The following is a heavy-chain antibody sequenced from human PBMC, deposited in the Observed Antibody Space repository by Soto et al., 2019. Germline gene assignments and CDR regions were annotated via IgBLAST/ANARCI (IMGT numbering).Heavy chain of an antibody. D-gene: IGHD6-25*01. Sequence: PGGSLRLSCAASGFNFSNYALHWVRRTPGKGLEWVSLITFDGGSKFYGDSLKGRFAISRDNSKNTLFLQMNSLRPEDTAVYYCAKALFSGYAIAVFDFWGQGTPVTVS. J-gene: IGHJ4*02. CDR1: GFNFSNYA. V-gene: IGHV3-30*18. CDR3: AKALFSGYAIAVFDF. CDR2: ITFDGGSK.